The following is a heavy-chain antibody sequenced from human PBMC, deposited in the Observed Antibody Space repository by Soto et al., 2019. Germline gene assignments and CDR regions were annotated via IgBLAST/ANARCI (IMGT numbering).Heavy chain of an antibody. V-gene: IGHV1-24*01. CDR1: GYTLTGLS. Sequence: QVQLVQSGAEVKKPGASVKVSCKVSGYTLTGLSMHWVRQAPGKGLEWMGGFDPEDGKRIYAQKLQGRVTMTEDTSTDPGYMELSSLRSEDTAVYFCATVETLGYCSNSLCVSWDYWGQGTLVTVSS. D-gene: IGHD2-8*01. J-gene: IGHJ4*02. CDR3: ATVETLGYCSNSLCVSWDY. CDR2: FDPEDGKR.